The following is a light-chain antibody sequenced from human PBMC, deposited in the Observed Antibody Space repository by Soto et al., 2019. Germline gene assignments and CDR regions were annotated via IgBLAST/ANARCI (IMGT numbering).Light chain of an antibody. CDR1: QSVSSNY. Sequence: DIVLTQSPGTLSLSPGERATLSCRASQSVSSNYLAWYQQKPGQAPRLLIYGASSRATGIPDRFSGSGSGTDFTLTISRLEPEDFAVYYCQQYARSITFGRGPRLEIK. J-gene: IGKJ5*01. V-gene: IGKV3-20*01. CDR2: GAS. CDR3: QQYARSIT.